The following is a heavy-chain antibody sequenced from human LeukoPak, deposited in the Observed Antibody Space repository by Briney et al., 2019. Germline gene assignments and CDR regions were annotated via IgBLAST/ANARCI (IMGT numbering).Heavy chain of an antibody. D-gene: IGHD6-19*01. J-gene: IGHJ4*02. CDR3: ARDPHPYSSGGENYFDY. Sequence: SETLSLTCTVSGDSISSYYWSWIRQPPGKGLEWIGYIYYSGSTNYNPSLKSRVAISVDTSKNQFSLKLSSVTAADTAVYYCARDPHPYSSGGENYFDYWGQGTLVTVSS. CDR1: GDSISSYY. V-gene: IGHV4-59*01. CDR2: IYYSGST.